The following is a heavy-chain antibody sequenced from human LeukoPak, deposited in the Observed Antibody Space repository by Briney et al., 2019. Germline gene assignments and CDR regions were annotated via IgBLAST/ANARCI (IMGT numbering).Heavy chain of an antibody. CDR1: GGSFSGYY. V-gene: IGHV4-34*01. Sequence: SETLSLTCAVYGGSFSGYYWSWIRQPPGEGLEWLGEINHSGSTNYNPSLKSRVTISVDTSKNQFSLKLSSVTAADTAVYYCARHSGSGSFDAFDIWGQGTMVTVSS. D-gene: IGHD1-26*01. CDR3: ARHSGSGSFDAFDI. J-gene: IGHJ3*02. CDR2: INHSGST.